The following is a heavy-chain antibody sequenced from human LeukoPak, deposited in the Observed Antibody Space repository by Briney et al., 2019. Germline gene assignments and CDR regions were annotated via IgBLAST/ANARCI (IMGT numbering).Heavy chain of an antibody. CDR2: ISYDGSNK. V-gene: IGHV3-30-3*01. D-gene: IGHD6-19*01. CDR3: ARDLPSSGWYNVLYY. CDR1: GFTFSNYA. Sequence: GGSLRLSCAVSGFTFSNYAMHWVRQAPGKGLEWVAVISYDGSNKYYADSVKGRFTISRDNSNNTLYLQMNSLRAEDTAVYYCARDLPSSGWYNVLYYWGQGTLVTVSS. J-gene: IGHJ4*02.